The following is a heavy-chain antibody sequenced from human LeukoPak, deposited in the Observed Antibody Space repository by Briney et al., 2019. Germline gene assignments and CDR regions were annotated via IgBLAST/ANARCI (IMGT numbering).Heavy chain of an antibody. J-gene: IGHJ5*02. CDR2: IGPNSGGT. V-gene: IGHV1-2*02. Sequence: ASVKVSCKASGYTFTDYYMHWVRQAPGQELEWMGWIGPNSGGTNYAQKFQGRVTMTRDSSISTAYMELTRLISDDTAVYYCARSNIAVRRGDNWFDPWGQGTLVTVSS. CDR3: ARSNIAVRRGDNWFDP. D-gene: IGHD6-6*01. CDR1: GYTFTDYY.